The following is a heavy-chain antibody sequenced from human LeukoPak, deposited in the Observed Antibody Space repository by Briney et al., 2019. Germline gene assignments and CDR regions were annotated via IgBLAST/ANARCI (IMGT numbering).Heavy chain of an antibody. Sequence: RASVKVSCKASGYTFTSYAMNWVRQAPGQGLEWMGWINTNTGNPTYAQGFTGRFVFSLDTSVSTAYLQISSLKAEDTAVYYCARESTVTYYYYYYYMDVWGKGTTVTVSS. D-gene: IGHD4-17*01. CDR2: INTNTGNP. V-gene: IGHV7-4-1*02. J-gene: IGHJ6*03. CDR3: ARESTVTYYYYYYYMDV. CDR1: GYTFTSYA.